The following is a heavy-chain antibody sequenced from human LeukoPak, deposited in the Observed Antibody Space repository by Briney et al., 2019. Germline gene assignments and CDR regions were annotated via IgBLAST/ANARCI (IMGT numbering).Heavy chain of an antibody. CDR3: ARVHIVVVPAAQYYYGMDV. D-gene: IGHD2-2*01. CDR2: ISSSSTI. Sequence: GGSLRLSCAASGFTFSSYSMNWVRQAPGKGLEWVSYISSSSTIYYADSVKGRFTISRDNAKNSLYLQMNSLRAEDTAVYYCARVHIVVVPAAQYYYGMDVWGQGTTVTASS. V-gene: IGHV3-48*01. CDR1: GFTFSSYS. J-gene: IGHJ6*02.